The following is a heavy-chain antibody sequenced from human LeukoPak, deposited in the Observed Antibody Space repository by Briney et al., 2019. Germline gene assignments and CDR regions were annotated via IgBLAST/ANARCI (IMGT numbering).Heavy chain of an antibody. D-gene: IGHD3-22*01. Sequence: LPGGSLRLSCVAYGVTLRRYHMTWVRHAPGKGLEWVGNISGSGGTTHYADSVKGRYNIARENKKNTVYMQMKRLRGEDTAVYHCAKEKPDTPAFDYWGQGTLVTVSS. CDR3: AKEKPDTPAFDY. CDR2: ISGSGGTT. CDR1: GVTLRRYH. V-gene: IGHV3-23*01. J-gene: IGHJ4*02.